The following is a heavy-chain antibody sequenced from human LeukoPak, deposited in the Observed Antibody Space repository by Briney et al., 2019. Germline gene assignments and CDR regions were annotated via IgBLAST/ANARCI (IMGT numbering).Heavy chain of an antibody. V-gene: IGHV4-4*07. D-gene: IGHD1-20*01. CDR1: DDSITKYH. CDR2: VHSSGGT. J-gene: IGHJ4*02. CDR3: ARANINWLRSPGTLYYLDY. Sequence: SETLSLTCSVSDDSITKYHWGWIRQPPGKGLEWIGCVHSSGGTYYNPSLETRVTVSLHTSAKQLSLRLTSVTAADTAVYFCARANINWLRSPGTLYYLDYWGLGTLVTVSS.